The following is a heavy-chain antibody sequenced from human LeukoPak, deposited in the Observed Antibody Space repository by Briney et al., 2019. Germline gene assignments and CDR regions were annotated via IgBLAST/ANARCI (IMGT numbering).Heavy chain of an antibody. CDR3: ARGSRDAFDI. J-gene: IGHJ3*02. CDR2: ISAYNGNT. V-gene: IGHV1-18*01. CDR1: GYIFTSYG. Sequence: HEASVKVSCKASGYIFTSYGISWVRQAPGQGLEWMGWISAYNGNTNYAQKLQGRVTMTTDTSTNTAYMELRSLRSEDTAVYYCARGSRDAFDIWGQGTMVTVSS.